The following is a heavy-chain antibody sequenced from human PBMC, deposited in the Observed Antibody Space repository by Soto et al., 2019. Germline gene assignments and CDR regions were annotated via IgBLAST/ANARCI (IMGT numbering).Heavy chain of an antibody. Sequence: PGGSLRLSCAASGFTFSSFSMNWVRQAPGKGLEWVSLISSTSTYIYYAGSVKCRFTISRDNAKNSVYLQMNSLRVEDTAVYYCASSRGPMDLWGRGTTVTVSS. J-gene: IGHJ6*02. CDR2: ISSTSTYI. CDR1: GFTFSSFS. V-gene: IGHV3-21*01. CDR3: ASSRGPMDL.